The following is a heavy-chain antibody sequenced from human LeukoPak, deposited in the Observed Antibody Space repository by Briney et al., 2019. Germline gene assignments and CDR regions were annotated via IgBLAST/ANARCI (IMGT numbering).Heavy chain of an antibody. Sequence: GGSLRLSCAASGFTFRSYGMHWVRQAPGKGLEWVAVISYDGSNKYYADSVKGRFTISRDNSKNTLYLQMNSLRAEDTAVYYCAELGITMIGGVWGKGTTVTISS. CDR2: ISYDGSNK. CDR1: GFTFRSYG. J-gene: IGHJ6*04. CDR3: AELGITMIGGV. V-gene: IGHV3-30*18. D-gene: IGHD3-10*02.